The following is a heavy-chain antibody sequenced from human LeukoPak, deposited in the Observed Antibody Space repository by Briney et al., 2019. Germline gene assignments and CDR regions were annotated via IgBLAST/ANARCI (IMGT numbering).Heavy chain of an antibody. CDR2: ISYDGSNK. V-gene: IGHV3-30-3*01. Sequence: GGSLRLSCAASGFTFSSYAMHWVRQAPGKGLEWVSVISYDGSNKYYADSVKGRVTISRDNSKNAVYLQMNSLRAEDTAVYYCARDIDYWGQGTLVTVSS. J-gene: IGHJ4*02. CDR3: ARDIDY. CDR1: GFTFSSYA.